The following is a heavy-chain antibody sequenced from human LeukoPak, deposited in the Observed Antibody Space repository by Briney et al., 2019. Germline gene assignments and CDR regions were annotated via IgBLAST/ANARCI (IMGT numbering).Heavy chain of an antibody. CDR1: GFTFSSYS. Sequence: GGSLILSCAASGFTFSSYSMNWVRQAPGKGLEWVSSISSSSSYIYYADSVKGRFTISRDNAKNSLYLQMNSLRAEDTAVYYCARDPRGYSYGHDYWGQGTLVTVSS. J-gene: IGHJ4*02. CDR3: ARDPRGYSYGHDY. D-gene: IGHD5-18*01. CDR2: ISSSSSYI. V-gene: IGHV3-21*01.